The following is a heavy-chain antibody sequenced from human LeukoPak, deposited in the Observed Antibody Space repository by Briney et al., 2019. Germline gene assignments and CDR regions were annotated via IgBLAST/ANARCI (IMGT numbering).Heavy chain of an antibody. CDR2: ISSSSSTI. CDR1: VFTLSRYS. CDR3: SNLERNYYYYIMDG. D-gene: IGHD1-1*01. Sequence: GGSLRLSRAASVFTLSRYSMNRVREAPGKGREWVSYISSSSSTIYYADSVKGRFTTSRDNAKNPLYLQMNSLRAEEPVGYDFSNLERNYYYYIMDGWGKGTTVTVSS. V-gene: IGHV3-48*04. J-gene: IGHJ6*03.